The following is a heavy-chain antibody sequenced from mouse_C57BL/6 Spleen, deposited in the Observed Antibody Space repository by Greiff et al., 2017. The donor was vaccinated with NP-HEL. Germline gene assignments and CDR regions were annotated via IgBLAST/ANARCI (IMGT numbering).Heavy chain of an antibody. V-gene: IGHV1-64*01. Sequence: VQLQQPGAELVKPGASVKLSCKASGYTFTSYWMHWVKQRPGQGLEWIGMIHPNSGSTNYNEKFKSKATLTVDKSSSTAYMQLSSLTSEDSAVYYCARWSWRDYFDYWGQGTTLTVSS. CDR1: GYTFTSYW. J-gene: IGHJ2*01. CDR2: IHPNSGST. CDR3: ARWSWRDYFDY.